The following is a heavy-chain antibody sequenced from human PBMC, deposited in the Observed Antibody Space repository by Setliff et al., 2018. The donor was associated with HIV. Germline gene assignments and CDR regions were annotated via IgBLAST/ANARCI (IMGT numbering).Heavy chain of an antibody. D-gene: IGHD3-10*01. CDR1: GGSISSNY. CDR3: ARTLEAATMVSLYYHYYYYMDV. Sequence: PSETLSLTCTVSGGSISSNYWSWIRQPPGQGLEWIGYIYSSGSTNYNPSLKSRVTISVGTSKNLFALNLTSVTAAATAVYFCARTLEAATMVSLYYHYYYYMDVWGKGTTVTVSS. J-gene: IGHJ6*03. CDR2: IYSSGST. V-gene: IGHV4-59*01.